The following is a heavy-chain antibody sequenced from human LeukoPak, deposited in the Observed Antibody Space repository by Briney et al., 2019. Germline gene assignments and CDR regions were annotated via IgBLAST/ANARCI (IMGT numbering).Heavy chain of an antibody. Sequence: ASVKVSCKASGYTFTLYYMHWVRQAPGQGLEWMGTLNPSGDTTSYAQKFQGRVTMTRDTSTSTVYMELNSLRSEDTAVYYCAREGTASSVWYFFDYWGQGTLVTVSS. V-gene: IGHV1-46*01. CDR3: AREGTASSVWYFFDY. CDR1: GYTFTLYY. D-gene: IGHD6-19*01. CDR2: LNPSGDTT. J-gene: IGHJ4*02.